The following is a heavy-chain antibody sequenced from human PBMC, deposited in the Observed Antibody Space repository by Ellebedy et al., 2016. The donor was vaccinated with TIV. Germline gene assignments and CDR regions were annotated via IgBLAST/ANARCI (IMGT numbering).Heavy chain of an antibody. CDR3: ARKYIYGFD. J-gene: IGHJ4*02. Sequence: PGGSLRLSCAASGFTVSSNYMSWVRQAPGKGLEWVSVIYSGGATSYADSVKGRFTISRDNSKNTLYLKMNSLRVEDTAVYYCARKYIYGFDWGQGTLVTVSS. D-gene: IGHD5-18*01. CDR2: IYSGGAT. V-gene: IGHV3-66*01. CDR1: GFTVSSNY.